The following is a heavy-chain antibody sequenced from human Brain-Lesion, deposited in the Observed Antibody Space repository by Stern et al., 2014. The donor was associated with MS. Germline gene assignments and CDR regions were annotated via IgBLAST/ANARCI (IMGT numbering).Heavy chain of an antibody. V-gene: IGHV3-7*01. J-gene: IGHJ5*02. Sequence: VQLVESGGGLVQPGGSLRLSCAASGFTFGSYWMNWVRQAPGQGLEWVGNIKEDGSEKYYVGSVKGRFTISRDNAKNSLYLQMNSLRAEDTAVYYCARGSDTWGQGTLVTVSS. CDR3: ARGSDT. D-gene: IGHD2-15*01. CDR2: IKEDGSEK. CDR1: GFTFGSYW.